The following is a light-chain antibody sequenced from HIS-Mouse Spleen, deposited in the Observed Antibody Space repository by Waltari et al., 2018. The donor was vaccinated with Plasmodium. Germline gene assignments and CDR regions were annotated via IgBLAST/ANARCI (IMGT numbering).Light chain of an antibody. J-gene: IGLJ3*02. CDR2: RNN. V-gene: IGLV1-47*01. Sequence: QSVLTPPPSASGTPGQRVPLSCSGSSSNIGSNYVYWYQQLPGTAPKLLLYRNNRRPSGVPDRFAGSKSGTSASLAISGLRSEDEADYYCAAWDDSLSGWVFGGGTKLTVL. CDR3: AAWDDSLSGWV. CDR1: SSNIGSNY.